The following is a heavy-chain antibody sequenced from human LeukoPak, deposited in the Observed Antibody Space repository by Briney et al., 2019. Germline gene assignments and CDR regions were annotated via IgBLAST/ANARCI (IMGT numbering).Heavy chain of an antibody. CDR1: GFXFSSYA. J-gene: IGHJ4*02. CDR2: ISYDGSNK. V-gene: IGHV3-30-3*01. CDR3: ASLGGHDY. Sequence: GGSLRLSCAASGFXFSSYAMHWVRQAPGKGLEWVAVISYDGSNKYYADSVKGRFTISRDNSKNTLYLQMNSLRAEDTAVYYCASLGGHDYWGQGTLVTVSS.